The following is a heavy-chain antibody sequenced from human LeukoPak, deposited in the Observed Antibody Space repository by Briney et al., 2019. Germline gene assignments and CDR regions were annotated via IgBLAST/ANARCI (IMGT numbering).Heavy chain of an antibody. J-gene: IGHJ3*02. CDR1: GFSISDYY. Sequence: GGSLRLSCPASGFSISDYYKGWIRQGPGEGLEWLSYISRGSGDISYADSVKGRFTISRDNAKNSLYLQMNSLRAEDTAVYYCARDDSGDAFDIWGPRTMVTVSS. D-gene: IGHD6-19*01. CDR2: ISRGSGDI. CDR3: ARDDSGDAFDI. V-gene: IGHV3-11*06.